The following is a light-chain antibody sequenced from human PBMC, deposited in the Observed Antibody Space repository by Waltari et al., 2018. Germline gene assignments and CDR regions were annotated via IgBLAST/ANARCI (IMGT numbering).Light chain of an antibody. Sequence: HPASFSGSPGKPTTISCPGSGGVVGNFAFFPWYHQHPARPPNHSIYAVPKRPAGVSSRFSGSKSGHTAFLAISDRQPDDEAMYYCCSYAGDHPLYFVAYLFGTGTDVTV. CDR1: GGVVGNFAF. CDR3: CSYAGDHPLYFVAYL. J-gene: IGLJ1*01. V-gene: IGLV2-23*02. CDR2: AVP.